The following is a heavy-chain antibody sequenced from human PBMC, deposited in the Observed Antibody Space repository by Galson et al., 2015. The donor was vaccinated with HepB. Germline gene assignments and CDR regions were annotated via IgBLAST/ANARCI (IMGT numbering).Heavy chain of an antibody. CDR3: ARDQYHNGGWDHYAFYGMDA. Sequence: SVKVSCKASGGSFSSFVFTWVRQAPGQGLEWLGTIVPIFGKINYAPKFQGRVTLSADKSTRTAYMELSSLTSEDTALYYCARDQYHNGGWDHYAFYGMDAWGQGTTVTASS. J-gene: IGHJ6*02. D-gene: IGHD2-8*01. V-gene: IGHV1-69*04. CDR2: IVPIFGKI. CDR1: GGSFSSFV.